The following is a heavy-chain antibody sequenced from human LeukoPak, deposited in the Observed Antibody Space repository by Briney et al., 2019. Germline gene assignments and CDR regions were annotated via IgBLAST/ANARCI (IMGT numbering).Heavy chain of an antibody. V-gene: IGHV3-23*01. J-gene: IGHJ4*02. D-gene: IGHD2-15*01. Sequence: GGSLRLSCAASGFAFSTYVMSWVRQAPGKGPEWVSAISGGSDGTYYADSVKGRFTISRDNSKNTLYLQMNSLRAEDTAVYYCAKDAVGVAAPDYWGQGTLVTVSS. CDR1: GFAFSTYV. CDR3: AKDAVGVAAPDY. CDR2: ISGGSDGT.